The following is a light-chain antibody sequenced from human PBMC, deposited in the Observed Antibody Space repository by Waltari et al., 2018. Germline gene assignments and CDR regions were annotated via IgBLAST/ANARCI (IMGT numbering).Light chain of an antibody. V-gene: IGLV2-14*03. CDR1: SSDIGGYNY. Sequence: QSALTQPASVSGSPGQSITISCTATSSDIGGYNYVSWYQQHPGKAPKLIIYDVTNRPSGVSNRFSGSKSGNTASLTISGLQAEDEADYYCSSYMDTTTLELFGGGTSLTVL. CDR2: DVT. J-gene: IGLJ2*01. CDR3: SSYMDTTTLEL.